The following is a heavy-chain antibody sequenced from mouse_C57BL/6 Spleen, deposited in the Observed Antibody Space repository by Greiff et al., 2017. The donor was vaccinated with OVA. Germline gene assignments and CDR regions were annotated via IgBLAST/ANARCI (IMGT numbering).Heavy chain of an antibody. CDR1: GYTFTSYW. Sequence: QVQLQQPGAELVKPGASVKLSCKASGYTFTSYWMQWVKQRPGQGLEWIGEIDPSDSYTNYNQKFKGKATLTVDTSSSTAYMQLSSLTSEDSAVYDCAHGGLRRWFAYWGQGTLVTVSA. CDR2: IDPSDSYT. D-gene: IGHD2-4*01. V-gene: IGHV1-50*01. CDR3: AHGGLRRWFAY. J-gene: IGHJ3*01.